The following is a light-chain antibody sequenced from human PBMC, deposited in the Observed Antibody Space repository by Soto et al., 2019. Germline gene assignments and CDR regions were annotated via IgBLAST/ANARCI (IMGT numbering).Light chain of an antibody. V-gene: IGKV3-20*01. CDR3: QQYDSSLIT. CDR2: GAS. Sequence: EILLTQSPGTLSLSPGERATVSCRASQNVHSDYLVWYQQRPGQAPRLLIYGASTRATGIPDRFSGSGSGTDFTLTIGRLEPEDFAVYYCQQYDSSLITFGQGTRLDVK. CDR1: QNVHSDY. J-gene: IGKJ5*01.